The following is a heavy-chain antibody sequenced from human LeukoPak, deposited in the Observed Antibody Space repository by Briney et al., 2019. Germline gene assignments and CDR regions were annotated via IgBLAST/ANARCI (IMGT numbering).Heavy chain of an antibody. CDR1: GFTFSSYS. D-gene: IGHD3-3*01. V-gene: IGHV3-21*01. J-gene: IGHJ4*02. CDR2: ISSSSRYI. CDR3: ARILAYYDFWTGYLDY. Sequence: PGGSLRLSCAASGFTFSSYSMSSVRQAPGKGLEWVSSISSSSRYIYYADSVKGRFSISRDNAKNSLYLQMNSLRAEDTAVYYCARILAYYDFWTGYLDYWGQGTLVTVSS.